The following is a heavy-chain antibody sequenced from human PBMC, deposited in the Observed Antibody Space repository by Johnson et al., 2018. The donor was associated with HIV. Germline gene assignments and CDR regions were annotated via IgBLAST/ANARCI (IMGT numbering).Heavy chain of an antibody. CDR2: ISGSGGST. CDR3: ARSVALVRGAFDI. Sequence: VQLVESGGGLVQPGGSLRLSCAASGFTFSSYAMSWVRQAPGKGLEWVSAISGSGGSTYYADSVKGRFTISRDNSKNTVYLQMNSLRADDTAVYYCARSVALVRGAFDIWGQGTIVTVSS. D-gene: IGHD2-21*01. CDR1: GFTFSSYA. V-gene: IGHV3-23*04. J-gene: IGHJ3*02.